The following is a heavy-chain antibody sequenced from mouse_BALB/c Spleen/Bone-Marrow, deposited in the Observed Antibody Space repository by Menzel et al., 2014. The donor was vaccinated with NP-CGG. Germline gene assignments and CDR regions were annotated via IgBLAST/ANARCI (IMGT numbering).Heavy chain of an antibody. CDR3: ARYDYRYSWFAY. D-gene: IGHD2-14*01. Sequence: EVMLVESGAELVKPEASVKLSCTASGFNIKDTYMHWVKQRPEQGLEWIGRIDPANGNTKYDPKFQGKATITTDTSSNTAYLQLRSLTSEDTAVYYCARYDYRYSWFAYWGQGTLVTVSA. J-gene: IGHJ3*01. V-gene: IGHV14-3*02. CDR2: IDPANGNT. CDR1: GFNIKDTY.